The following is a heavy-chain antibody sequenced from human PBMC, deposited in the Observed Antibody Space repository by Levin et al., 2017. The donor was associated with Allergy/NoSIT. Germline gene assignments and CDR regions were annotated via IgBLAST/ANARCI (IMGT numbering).Heavy chain of an antibody. CDR3: TNENYYGSGSYPDY. J-gene: IGHJ4*02. CDR2: ISSDGSNK. CDR1: GFTFSSYG. Sequence: GGSLRLSCAASGFTFSSYGMHWVRQAPGKGLEWVALISSDGSNKYYADSVKGRFTISRDNSKNTLYLQMNSLRAEDTAVYYCTNENYYGSGSYPDYWGQGTLVTVSS. V-gene: IGHV3-30*18. D-gene: IGHD3-10*01.